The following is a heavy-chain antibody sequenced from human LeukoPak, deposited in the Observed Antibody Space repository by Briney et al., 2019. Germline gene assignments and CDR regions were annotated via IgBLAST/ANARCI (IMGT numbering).Heavy chain of an antibody. CDR1: GFTFSSYW. CDR3: AREGGQVPAAPNYFDY. V-gene: IGHV3-7*01. D-gene: IGHD2-2*01. CDR2: IKQDGSEK. J-gene: IGHJ4*02. Sequence: GGSLRLSCAASGFTFSSYWMSWVRQAPGKGLEWVASIKQDGSEKYYVDSVKGRFTISRDNAKNSLYLQMNSLRAEDTAVYYCAREGGQVPAAPNYFDYWGQGTLVTVSS.